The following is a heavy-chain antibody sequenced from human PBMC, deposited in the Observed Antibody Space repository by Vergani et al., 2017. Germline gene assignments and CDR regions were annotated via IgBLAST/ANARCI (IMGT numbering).Heavy chain of an antibody. CDR3: ARDDYDFWSGYYTAFDY. V-gene: IGHV1-2*02. CDR1: GYTFTGYY. Sequence: QVQLVQSGAEVGKPGASVKVSCKASGYTFTGYYMHWVRQAPGQGLEWMGWINPNSGGTNYAQKFQGRVTMTRDTSISTAYMELSRLRSDDTAVYYCARDDYDFWSGYYTAFDYWGQGTLVTVSS. D-gene: IGHD3-3*01. CDR2: INPNSGGT. J-gene: IGHJ4*02.